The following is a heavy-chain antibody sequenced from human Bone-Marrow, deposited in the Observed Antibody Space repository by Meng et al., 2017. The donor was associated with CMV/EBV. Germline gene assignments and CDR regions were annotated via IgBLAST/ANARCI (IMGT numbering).Heavy chain of an antibody. CDR1: GFTFSGYY. D-gene: IGHD2/OR15-2a*01. CDR3: ARDTISMLIGAYFDL. Sequence: GESLKISCAASGFTFSGYYMSWIRQTPGKGLEWISYIGGRSSTIFYADSVKGRFTISRDNAKNSLYLQMNSLRAEDTAVYYCARDTISMLIGAYFDLWGRGTRVTGSS. V-gene: IGHV3-11*01. CDR2: IGGRSSTI. J-gene: IGHJ2*01.